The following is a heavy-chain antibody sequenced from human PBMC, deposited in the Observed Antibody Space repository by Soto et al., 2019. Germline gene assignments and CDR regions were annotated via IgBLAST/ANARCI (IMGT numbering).Heavy chain of an antibody. CDR1: GYTFTGYY. D-gene: IGHD2-15*01. J-gene: IGHJ3*02. CDR2: INPNSGGT. V-gene: IGHV1-2*04. Sequence: ASVKVSCKASGYTFTGYYMHWVRQAPGQGLEWMGWINPNSGGTNYAQKFQGWVTMTRDTSISTAYMELSRLRSDDTAVYYCARGYCSGGSCSSVGAFDICGQGTMVTLSS. CDR3: ARGYCSGGSCSSVGAFDI.